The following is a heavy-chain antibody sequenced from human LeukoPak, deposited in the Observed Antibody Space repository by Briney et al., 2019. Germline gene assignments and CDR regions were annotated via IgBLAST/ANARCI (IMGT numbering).Heavy chain of an antibody. J-gene: IGHJ6*03. D-gene: IGHD6-6*01. V-gene: IGHV1-46*01. CDR1: GYTFTSYY. CDR2: INPSGGST. Sequence: ASVKVSCKASGYTFTSYYMHWVRQAPGQGLEWMGIINPSGGSTSYAQKFQGSVTMTRDTSTSTVYMELSSLRSEDTAVYYCARSGASIAAYYYYYYYMDVWGKGTTVTVSS. CDR3: ARSGASIAAYYYYYYYMDV.